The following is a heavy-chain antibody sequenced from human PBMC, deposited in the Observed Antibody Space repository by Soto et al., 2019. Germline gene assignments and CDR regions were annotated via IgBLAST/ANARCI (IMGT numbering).Heavy chain of an antibody. D-gene: IGHD3-10*01. J-gene: IGHJ6*02. Sequence: QVQLQESGPGLVKSSETLSLTCTVSGGSVSSGGYSWTWIRQPPGKGLEWIGYIHHSGTTNYNPSVTSRVTISVDTSKNQFSLKLNSVTAADTAVYYCARVLLWFWELSYDRGYFYYGMDVWGQGTTVTVSS. CDR1: GGSVSSGGYS. CDR2: IHHSGTT. CDR3: ARVLLWFWELSYDRGYFYYGMDV. V-gene: IGHV4-61*08.